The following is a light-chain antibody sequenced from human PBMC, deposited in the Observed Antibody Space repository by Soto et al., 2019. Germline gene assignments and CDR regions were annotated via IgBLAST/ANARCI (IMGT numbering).Light chain of an antibody. J-gene: IGKJ2*01. CDR3: QQYNSYRYT. CDR1: QSISSW. V-gene: IGKV1-5*03. CDR2: KAS. Sequence: DIQMTQSPSILSASVGDRVTITCRASQSISSWLAWYQQKPGKAPNLLIHKASHLESGVPSRFSGSGSGTEFTLTISSLQPDDFATYYCQQYNSYRYTFGQGTKVDIK.